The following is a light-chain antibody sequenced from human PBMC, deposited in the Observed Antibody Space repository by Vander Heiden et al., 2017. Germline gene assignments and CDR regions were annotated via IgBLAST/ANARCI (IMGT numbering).Light chain of an antibody. CDR1: KLGDKY. CDR2: QDS. Sequence: SELSEPLSVYVAPGQTASITCSGDKLGDKYACWYQQKPGQSPVLVIYQDSKRPSGIPERFSGSNSGNTATLTISGTQAMDEADYYCQAWDSSTFVFGTGTKVTVL. V-gene: IGLV3-1*01. J-gene: IGLJ1*01. CDR3: QAWDSSTFV.